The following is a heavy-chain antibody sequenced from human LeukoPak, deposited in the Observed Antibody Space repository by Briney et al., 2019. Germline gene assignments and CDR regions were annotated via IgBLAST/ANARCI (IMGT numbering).Heavy chain of an antibody. V-gene: IGHV4-59*08. CDR1: GGSISSYY. J-gene: IGHJ4*02. Sequence: SETLSLTCTVSGGSISSYYWIWIRQPPGKGLEWIGYIYYSGSTNYNPSLKSRVTISVDTSKNQFSLKLNSVTAADTAVYYCARRELGKHYFDYWGQGTLVTVSS. CDR3: ARRELGKHYFDY. CDR2: IYYSGST. D-gene: IGHD7-27*01.